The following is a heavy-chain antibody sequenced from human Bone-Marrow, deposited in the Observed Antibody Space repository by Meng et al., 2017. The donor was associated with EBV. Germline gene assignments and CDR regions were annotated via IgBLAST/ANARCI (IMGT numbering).Heavy chain of an antibody. CDR3: ASESGRGFTPDY. Sequence: QVQLVQAGAEVKKPGYSVKVPCKTSGGTFRSDAISWVRQAPGQGLEWMGGLIPMSDAPHYAQKFQGRVTITADESTSTHYMDLSGLRSEDTAVYYCASESGRGFTPDYWGQGTLVTVSS. D-gene: IGHD3-10*01. CDR2: LIPMSDAP. J-gene: IGHJ4*02. V-gene: IGHV1-69*01. CDR1: GGTFRSDA.